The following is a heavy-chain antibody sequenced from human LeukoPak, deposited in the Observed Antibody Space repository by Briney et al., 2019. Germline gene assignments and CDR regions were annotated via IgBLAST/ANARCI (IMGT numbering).Heavy chain of an antibody. CDR3: AKDMDIVVVVAANMNFDY. V-gene: IGHV3-43*02. CDR1: GFTFDDYA. CDR2: ISGDGGST. Sequence: GGSLRLSCAASGFTFDDYAMHWVRQAPGKGLEWVSLISGDGGSTYYADSAKGRFTISRDNSKNSLYLQMNSLRTEDTALYYCAKDMDIVVVVAANMNFDYWGQGTLVTVSS. D-gene: IGHD2-15*01. J-gene: IGHJ4*02.